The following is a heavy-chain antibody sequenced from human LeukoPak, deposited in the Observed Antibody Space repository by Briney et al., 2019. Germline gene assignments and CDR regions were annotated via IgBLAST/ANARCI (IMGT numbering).Heavy chain of an antibody. V-gene: IGHV4-59*08. CDR3: ARHTYSSGWYADY. Sequence: SETLSLTCTVSGGSIRSYYWSWIRQPPGKGLEWIGYIYYSGSTNYNPSLKSRVTISVDTSKNQFSLKLSSVTAADTAVYYCARHTYSSGWYADYWGQGTLVTVSS. D-gene: IGHD6-19*01. CDR2: IYYSGST. J-gene: IGHJ4*02. CDR1: GGSIRSYY.